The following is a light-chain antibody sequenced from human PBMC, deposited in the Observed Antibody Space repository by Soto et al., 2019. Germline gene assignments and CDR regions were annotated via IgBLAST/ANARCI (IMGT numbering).Light chain of an antibody. CDR2: KAS. J-gene: IGKJ1*01. CDR1: QSISRW. Sequence: DIQMTQSPSTLSAFVGDRVTITCRASQSISRWLAWYQQKPGKAPQLLIYKASSLQTGVPSRFSGSGSGTEFTLTISSLXPDDFAIYYCQQYDTYSPWTFGQGTKVDIK. CDR3: QQYDTYSPWT. V-gene: IGKV1-5*03.